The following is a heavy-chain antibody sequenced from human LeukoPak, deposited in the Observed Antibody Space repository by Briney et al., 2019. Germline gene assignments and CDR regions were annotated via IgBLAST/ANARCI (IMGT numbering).Heavy chain of an antibody. J-gene: IGHJ4*02. CDR2: IYSGGST. Sequence: PGGSLRLSCAASGFTVSSNYMSWVRQAPGKGLEWVSVIYSGGSTYYADSVKGRFTISRDNSKNTLYLQMNSLRAEDTAVYYCARDTSSRGYTPDYWGQGTLVTVSS. CDR1: GFTVSSNY. D-gene: IGHD2-2*02. V-gene: IGHV3-53*01. CDR3: ARDTSSRGYTPDY.